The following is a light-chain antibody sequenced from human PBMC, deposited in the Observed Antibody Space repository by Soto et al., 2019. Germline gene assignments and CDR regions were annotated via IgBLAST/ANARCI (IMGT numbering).Light chain of an antibody. CDR3: SSCAGSNNPNV. J-gene: IGLJ1*01. Sequence: QSALTQPPSASGSPGQSVTISCTGTSSDVGGCKFVSWYQQYPGKAPKLIIYEVSKRPSGVPDRFAGFKSGNTASLTVSGLRAEDEADYYCSSCAGSNNPNVFGTGTKVTVL. CDR1: SSDVGGCKF. CDR2: EVS. V-gene: IGLV2-8*01.